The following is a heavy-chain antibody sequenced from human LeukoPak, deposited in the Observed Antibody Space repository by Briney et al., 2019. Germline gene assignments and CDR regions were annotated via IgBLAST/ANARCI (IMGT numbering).Heavy chain of an antibody. CDR3: ARVRDRIQLWPKNKDSYCYMDV. V-gene: IGHV4-38-2*02. CDR2: IYYSGST. CDR1: GYSISSGYY. D-gene: IGHD5-18*01. J-gene: IGHJ6*03. Sequence: SESLSLTCTVSGYSISSGYYWGWIRQPPGKGLEWIGSIYYSGSTYYNPSLKSRVTISVDTSKNQFSLKLSSVTAADTAVYYCARVRDRIQLWPKNKDSYCYMDVWGKGTTVTVSS.